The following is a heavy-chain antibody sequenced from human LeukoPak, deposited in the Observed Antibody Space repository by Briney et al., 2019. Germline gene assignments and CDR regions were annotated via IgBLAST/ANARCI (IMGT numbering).Heavy chain of an antibody. Sequence: PSETLSLTCTVSGGSISNYYWTWIRQPPGKGLEWIGYIYYSGSTNYNPSLKSRVTISVDTSKNQFSLKLSSVTAADTAMYYCARVSDRLQPPDYWGQGTLVTVSS. CDR2: IYYSGST. CDR1: GGSISNYY. CDR3: ARVSDRLQPPDY. J-gene: IGHJ4*02. V-gene: IGHV4-59*01. D-gene: IGHD4-11*01.